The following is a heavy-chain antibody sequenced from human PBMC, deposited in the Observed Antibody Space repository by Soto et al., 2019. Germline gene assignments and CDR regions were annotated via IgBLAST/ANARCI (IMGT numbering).Heavy chain of an antibody. V-gene: IGHV3-30*18. D-gene: IGHD2-21*02. CDR1: GFTFSSYG. Sequence: QVQLVESGGGVVQPGRSLRLSCAASGFTFSSYGMHWVRQAPGKGLEWVAVISYDGSNKYYADSVKGRFTISRDNSKNTLYLQMNSLRAEDTAVYYCAKDPSNLVVVTGWCDPWGQGTLVTVSS. CDR2: ISYDGSNK. J-gene: IGHJ5*02. CDR3: AKDPSNLVVVTGWCDP.